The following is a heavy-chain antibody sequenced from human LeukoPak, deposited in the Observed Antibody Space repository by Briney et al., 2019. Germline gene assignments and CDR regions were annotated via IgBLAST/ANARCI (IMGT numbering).Heavy chain of an antibody. CDR3: ARTYGGGYYYYMDV. J-gene: IGHJ6*03. CDR1: GGTFSSYA. D-gene: IGHD4-23*01. V-gene: IGHV1-69*10. Sequence: SVKVSCKASGGTFSSYAISWVRQAPGQGLEWMGGIIPILGTANYAKKLQGRVTITADKSTSTAYMELSSLRSEDTAVYYCARTYGGGYYYYMDVWGKGTTVTVSS. CDR2: IIPILGTA.